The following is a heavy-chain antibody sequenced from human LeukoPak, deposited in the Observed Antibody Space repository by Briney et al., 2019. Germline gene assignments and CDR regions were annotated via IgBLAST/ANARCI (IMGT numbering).Heavy chain of an antibody. D-gene: IGHD2-21*02. Sequence: SETLSLTCAVYGGSFSGYYWSWIRQPPGKGLEWIGSIYYSGSTYYNPSLKSRVTISVDTSKNQFSLKLSSVTAADTAVYYCARLAGGDYYYYYYYMDVWGKGTTVTVSS. J-gene: IGHJ6*03. CDR1: GGSFSGYY. CDR3: ARLAGGDYYYYYYYMDV. V-gene: IGHV4-34*01. CDR2: IYYSGST.